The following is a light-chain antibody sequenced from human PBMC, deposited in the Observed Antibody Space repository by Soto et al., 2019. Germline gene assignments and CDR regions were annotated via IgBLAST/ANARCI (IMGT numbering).Light chain of an antibody. Sequence: QAVVTQEPSLTVSPGGTVTLTCDSSTGAVTSGHYPYWVQQKPGQAPRTLISGTSNKHSWTPARFSGSLLGGKAALTLSGAQPEDEAEYYCLLSYTGPRVFGGGTKLTVL. J-gene: IGLJ2*01. CDR3: LLSYTGPRV. CDR1: TGAVTSGHY. V-gene: IGLV7-46*01. CDR2: GTS.